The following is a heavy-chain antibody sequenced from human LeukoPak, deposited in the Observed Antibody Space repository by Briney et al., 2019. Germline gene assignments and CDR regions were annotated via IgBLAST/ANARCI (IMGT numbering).Heavy chain of an antibody. V-gene: IGHV4-4*07. Sequence: PSETLSLTCAVSGGSISTYYWSWIRQPAGKGLEWIGRIYFSGSTNYNPSLKSRVTISIDTSKSQFSLKLSSVTAADTAVYYCARWCGGDCYGTFDIWGQGTMVTVSS. CDR2: IYFSGST. D-gene: IGHD2-21*02. J-gene: IGHJ3*02. CDR1: GGSISTYY. CDR3: ARWCGGDCYGTFDI.